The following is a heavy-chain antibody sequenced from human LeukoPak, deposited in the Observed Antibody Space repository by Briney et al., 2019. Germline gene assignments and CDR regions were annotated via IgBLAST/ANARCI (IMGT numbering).Heavy chain of an antibody. CDR2: IHTSGNT. V-gene: IGHV4-4*07. Sequence: PSETLSLTCTVSGGPISGYYWSWIRQPAGKGLEWIGRIHTSGNTNYNPSLKSRVSMSVDTSKNQFSLKLTSITAADTAVYYCARDGVSISHDYWGQGTLVTVSS. CDR1: GGPISGYY. D-gene: IGHD5/OR15-5a*01. J-gene: IGHJ4*02. CDR3: ARDGVSISHDY.